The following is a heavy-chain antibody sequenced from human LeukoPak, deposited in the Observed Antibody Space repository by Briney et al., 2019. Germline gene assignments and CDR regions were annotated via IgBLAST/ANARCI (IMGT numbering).Heavy chain of an antibody. V-gene: IGHV3-23*01. J-gene: IGHJ4*02. CDR3: AKGYSTNWYLFDY. Sequence: PGGSLRLSCAASGFTFRRYAMSWVRQAPGKGLEWVSGISGSGGSTYYADSVKGRFTISRDNSKNTLYLQMNSLSVEDTALYYCAKGYSTNWYLFDYWGQGSLVTVSS. CDR2: ISGSGGST. D-gene: IGHD6-13*01. CDR1: GFTFRRYA.